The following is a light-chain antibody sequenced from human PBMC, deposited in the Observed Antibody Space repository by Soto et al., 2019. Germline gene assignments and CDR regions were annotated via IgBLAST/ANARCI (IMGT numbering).Light chain of an antibody. CDR2: GAS. CDR1: QSVSSSY. CDR3: QQYGSSPWT. J-gene: IGKJ1*01. Sequence: DIVMTQSLATLSVAPGERVTFSCRASQSVSSSYLAWYQQKPGQAPRLLIYGASSRATGIPDRFSGSGSGTDFTLTISRLEPEDFAVYYCQQYGSSPWTFGQGTKVDI. V-gene: IGKV3-20*01.